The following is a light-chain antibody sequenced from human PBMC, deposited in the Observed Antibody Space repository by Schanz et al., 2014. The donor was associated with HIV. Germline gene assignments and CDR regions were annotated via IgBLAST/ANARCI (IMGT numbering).Light chain of an antibody. Sequence: QSVLTQPPSASGTPGQRVTISCSGSSSNIRINTVNWYQQFPGTAPTLLIYSNNQRPSGVPARFSGSKSGTSASLAISGLQSEDEADYYCAAWDHSLNAQYVFGSGTKVTVL. CDR2: SNN. V-gene: IGLV1-44*01. CDR1: SSNIRINT. CDR3: AAWDHSLNAQYV. J-gene: IGLJ1*01.